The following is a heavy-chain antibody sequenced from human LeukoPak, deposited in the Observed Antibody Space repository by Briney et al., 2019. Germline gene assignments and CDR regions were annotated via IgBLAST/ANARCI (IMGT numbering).Heavy chain of an antibody. Sequence: PGGSLRLSCAASGFTFSSYPMSWVRQAPGKGLESVSSITGSGVGTYYADSVKGRFTIHKDNPKNTLYLQMNRLRAGDTAVYNWAKRYFYDSSRGALDVWAKETMVTVP. D-gene: IGHD3-22*01. V-gene: IGHV3-23*01. CDR2: ITGSGVGT. J-gene: IGHJ3*01. CDR1: GFTFSSYP. CDR3: AKRYFYDSSRGALDV.